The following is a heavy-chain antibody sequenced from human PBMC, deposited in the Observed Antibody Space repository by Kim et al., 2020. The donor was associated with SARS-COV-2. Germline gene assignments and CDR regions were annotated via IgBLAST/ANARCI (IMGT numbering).Heavy chain of an antibody. CDR1: GGSISSSSYY. J-gene: IGHJ4*02. D-gene: IGHD7-27*01. V-gene: IGHV4-39*01. CDR3: ARHDAELTGDQCWDY. Sequence: SETLSLTCTVSGGSISSSSYYWGWIRQPPGKGLEWIGSIYYSGSTYYNPSLKSRVTISVDTSKNQFSLKLSSVTAADTAVYYCARHDAELTGDQCWDYWGQGTRVTVSS. CDR2: IYYSGST.